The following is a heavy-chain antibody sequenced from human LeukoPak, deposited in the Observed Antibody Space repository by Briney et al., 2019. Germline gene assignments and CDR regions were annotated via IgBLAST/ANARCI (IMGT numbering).Heavy chain of an antibody. J-gene: IGHJ4*02. CDR3: VRDHYYDASGSD. CDR1: GFTFPSYT. D-gene: IGHD3-22*01. Sequence: GALRLSCAASGFTFPSYTMNWVRQAPGKGLEWISYISGNSNNTFYADSVKGRFTVSRDNVKNALYLQLSGLRVEDTAVYYCVRDHYYDASGSDWGQGTLVTVSS. CDR2: ISGNSNNT. V-gene: IGHV3-48*01.